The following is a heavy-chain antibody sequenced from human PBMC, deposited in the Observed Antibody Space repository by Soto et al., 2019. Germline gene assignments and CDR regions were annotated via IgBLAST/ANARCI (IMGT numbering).Heavy chain of an antibody. Sequence: WTWIRHHPGKGLEWIGYIYHSGTTYYSPSLKSRVTISVDTSKNQLSLKLSSVTAADTAVYYCARGRGFGGNSYYFDYWGQGTLVTVSS. V-gene: IGHV4-31*02. CDR2: IYHSGTT. J-gene: IGHJ4*02. CDR3: ARGRGFGGNSYYFDY. D-gene: IGHD2-21*02.